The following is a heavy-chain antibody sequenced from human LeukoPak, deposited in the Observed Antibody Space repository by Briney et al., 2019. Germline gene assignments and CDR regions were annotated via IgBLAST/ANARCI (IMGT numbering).Heavy chain of an antibody. V-gene: IGHV3-7*01. CDR1: GCTFSSYW. D-gene: IGHD4-17*01. Sequence: GGSLRLSCAASGCTFSSYWMNWVRQAPGKGLEWVALINPDGSRTNYVDSVKGRLTISSDNAEHSLYLQMTSLRAEDTAVYYCARDLGYGALDPWGQGTLVTVSS. CDR2: INPDGSRT. J-gene: IGHJ5*02. CDR3: ARDLGYGALDP.